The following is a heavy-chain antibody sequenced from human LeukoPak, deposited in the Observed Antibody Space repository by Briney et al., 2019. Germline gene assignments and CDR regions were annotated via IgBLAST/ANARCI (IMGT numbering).Heavy chain of an antibody. V-gene: IGHV4-59*08. CDR1: GGSISTYY. D-gene: IGHD3-22*01. CDR3: ARHHLETMSDDY. Sequence: SEILSLTCTVSGGSISTYYWTWIRQPPGKELEWIGFSHYSGSTNYNPSLKSRVTISVDTSTNQFSLKLSSVTAADTAVYYCARHHLETMSDDYWGQGTLVTVSS. CDR2: SHYSGST. J-gene: IGHJ4*02.